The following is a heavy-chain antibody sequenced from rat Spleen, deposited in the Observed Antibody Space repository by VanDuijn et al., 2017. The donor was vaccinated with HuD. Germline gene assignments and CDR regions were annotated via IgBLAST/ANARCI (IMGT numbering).Heavy chain of an antibody. CDR3: TTVYGGYNHHFDY. CDR1: GFTYNNYV. CDR2: ISAGGGNT. J-gene: IGHJ2*01. V-gene: IGHV5S13*01. D-gene: IGHD1-11*01. Sequence: EVQLVESGGGLVQPGGSLKLSCAASGFTYNNYVMAWVRQAPTKGLEWVASISAGGGNTYYRDSVKGRFTISRVNAKNTLYLQMDSLRSEDTATYYCTTVYGGYNHHFDYWGQGIMVTVSS.